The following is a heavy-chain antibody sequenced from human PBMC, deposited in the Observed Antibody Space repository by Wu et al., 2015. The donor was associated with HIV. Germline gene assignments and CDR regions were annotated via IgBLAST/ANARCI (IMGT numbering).Heavy chain of an antibody. Sequence: QIHLVQSGREVKKTGASMKLSCKTSGYDFDDYGIIWVRQAPGQGLEWMGWISDYNRNKKYGEKFRDRIMMNIDTITDTAYMELRSLRVDDTAVYYCARDTGIAVAGSGEDTWGQG. CDR3: ARDTGIAVAGSGEDT. CDR2: ISDYNRNK. J-gene: IGHJ1*01. D-gene: IGHD6-19*01. CDR1: GYDFDDYG. V-gene: IGHV1-18*01.